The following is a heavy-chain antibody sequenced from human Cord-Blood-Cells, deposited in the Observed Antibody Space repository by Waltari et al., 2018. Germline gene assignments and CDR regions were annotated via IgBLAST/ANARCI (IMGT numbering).Heavy chain of an antibody. CDR1: GGTFSSYA. CDR2: IIPIFGTA. CDR3: ARDQGGYYYGSGSGTFDY. Sequence: QVQLVQSGAEVKKPGSSVKVSCKASGGTFSSYAISWVRQAPGQGLEWMGGIIPIFGTANYAQKVQGRVTITADESTSTAYMELSSLRSEDTAVYYCARDQGGYYYGSGSGTFDYWGQGTLVTVSS. V-gene: IGHV1-69*01. D-gene: IGHD3-10*01. J-gene: IGHJ4*02.